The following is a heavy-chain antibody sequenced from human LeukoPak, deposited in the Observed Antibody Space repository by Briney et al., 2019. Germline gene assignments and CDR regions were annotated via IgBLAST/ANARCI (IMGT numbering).Heavy chain of an antibody. CDR2: IDPSSTYI. Sequence: GGSLRLSCAASGFTFRSYSMNWVRQAPGKGLEWVSAIDPSSTYIYYADSVKGRFTISRDNAENSLYHQMNSLRVEDTAVYYCAKMEFVVVPAVLAAIDYWGQGTLVTVSS. D-gene: IGHD2-2*01. CDR1: GFTFRSYS. J-gene: IGHJ4*02. V-gene: IGHV3-21*01. CDR3: AKMEFVVVPAVLAAIDY.